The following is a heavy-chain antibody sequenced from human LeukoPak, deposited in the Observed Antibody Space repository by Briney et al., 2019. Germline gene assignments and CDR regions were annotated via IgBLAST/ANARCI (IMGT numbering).Heavy chain of an antibody. V-gene: IGHV3-23*01. Sequence: GGSLRLSCAASGFTFSSYAMSWVRQAPGKGLEGVSAISGSGGSTYYADSVKGRFTISRDNSKNTLYLQMNSLRAEDTAVYYCARDIVGALGYWGQGTLVTVSS. CDR3: ARDIVGALGY. CDR1: GFTFSSYA. D-gene: IGHD1-26*01. J-gene: IGHJ4*02. CDR2: ISGSGGST.